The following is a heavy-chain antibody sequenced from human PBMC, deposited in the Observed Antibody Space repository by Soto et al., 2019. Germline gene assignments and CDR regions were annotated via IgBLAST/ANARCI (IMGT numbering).Heavy chain of an antibody. CDR1: GYTFTSYG. J-gene: IGHJ3*02. CDR2: ISAYNGNT. V-gene: IGHV1-18*01. CDR3: ASCSGGSCYSAWEAFDI. Sequence: ASVKVSCKASGYTFTSYGISWVRQALGQGLEWMGWISAYNGNTNYAQKLQGRVTMTTDTSTSTAYMELRSLRSDDTAVYYCASCSGGSCYSAWEAFDIWGQGTMVTVSS. D-gene: IGHD2-15*01.